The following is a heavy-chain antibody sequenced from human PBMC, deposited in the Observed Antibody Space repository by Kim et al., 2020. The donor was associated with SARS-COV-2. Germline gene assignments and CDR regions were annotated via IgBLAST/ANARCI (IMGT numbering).Heavy chain of an antibody. J-gene: IGHJ6*02. D-gene: IGHD3-10*01. Sequence: SETLSLTCAVYGGSFSGYYWSWIRQPPGKGLEWIGEINHSGSTNYNPSLKSRVTISVDTSKNQFSLKLSSVTAADTAVYYCARAAWLVWFGESRLGYYYGMDVWGQGTTVTVSS. V-gene: IGHV4-34*01. CDR1: GGSFSGYY. CDR2: INHSGST. CDR3: ARAAWLVWFGESRLGYYYGMDV.